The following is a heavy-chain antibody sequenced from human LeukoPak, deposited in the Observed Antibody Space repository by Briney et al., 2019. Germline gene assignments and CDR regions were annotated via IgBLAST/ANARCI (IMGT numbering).Heavy chain of an antibody. CDR1: GFTVSSNY. J-gene: IGHJ4*02. CDR3: AKDMAPWYYYDSSGYYYFDY. CDR2: IYSGGST. V-gene: IGHV3-53*01. D-gene: IGHD3-22*01. Sequence: GGSLRLSCAASGFTVSSNYMSWVRQAPGKGLEWVSVIYSGGSTYYADSVKGRFTISRDNSKNTLYLQMNSLRAEDTAVYYCAKDMAPWYYYDSSGYYYFDYWGQGTLVTVSS.